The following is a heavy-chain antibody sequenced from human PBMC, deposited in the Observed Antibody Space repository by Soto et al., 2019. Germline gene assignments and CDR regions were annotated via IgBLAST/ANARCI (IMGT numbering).Heavy chain of an antibody. CDR3: ARDGYCSSTSCYGGDDAFDI. CDR1: GFTSSSYS. V-gene: IGHV3-21*01. J-gene: IGHJ3*02. D-gene: IGHD2-2*03. Sequence: EVQLVESGGGLVKPGGSLRLSCAASGFTSSSYSMNWVRQAPGKGLEWVSSISSSSSYIYYADSVKGRFTISRDNAKNSLYLQMNSLRAEDTAVYYCARDGYCSSTSCYGGDDAFDIWGQGTMVTVSS. CDR2: ISSSSSYI.